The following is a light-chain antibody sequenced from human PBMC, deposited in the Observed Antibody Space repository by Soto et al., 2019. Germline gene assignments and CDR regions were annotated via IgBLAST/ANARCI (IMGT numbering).Light chain of an antibody. CDR3: HSYDNILRESV. CDR1: SSDVGGYNY. J-gene: IGLJ2*01. Sequence: QSALTQPRSVSGSPGQSVTISCTGTSSDVGGYNYVSWYQQHPGKAPKLMIYDVSKRPSGVPDRFSGSRSSTSASLAITGLQPEDEGQYYCHSYDNILRESVFGGGTKLTVL. CDR2: DVS. V-gene: IGLV2-11*01.